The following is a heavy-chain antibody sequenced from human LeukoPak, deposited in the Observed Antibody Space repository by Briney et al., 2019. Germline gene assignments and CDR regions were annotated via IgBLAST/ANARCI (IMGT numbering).Heavy chain of an antibody. CDR2: IKQDGSEK. V-gene: IGHV3-7*04. J-gene: IGHJ4*02. CDR1: GFTFSSYW. D-gene: IGHD7-27*01. Sequence: GGSLRLSCAATGFTFSSYWMSWVRQAPGKGLEWVANIKQDGSEKYYVDSVKGRFTISRDNAKNSLYLQMNSLRAEDTAVYFCARDKLTGDSYFDSWGQGILVTVSS. CDR3: ARDKLTGDSYFDS.